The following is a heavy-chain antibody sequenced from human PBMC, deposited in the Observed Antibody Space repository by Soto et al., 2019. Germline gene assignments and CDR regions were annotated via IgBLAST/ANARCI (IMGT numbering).Heavy chain of an antibody. Sequence: GESLKISCKGSGYSFTSYWIGWVRQMPGKGLEWMGIIYPGDSDTRYSPSFQGQATISADNSISTAYLQWSSLKASDSAMYYCARNRAVPGPYYYYGMDGWGEGTTVTVS. J-gene: IGHJ6*01. V-gene: IGHV5-51*01. D-gene: IGHD6-19*01. CDR3: ARNRAVPGPYYYYGMDG. CDR2: IYPGDSDT. CDR1: GYSFTSYW.